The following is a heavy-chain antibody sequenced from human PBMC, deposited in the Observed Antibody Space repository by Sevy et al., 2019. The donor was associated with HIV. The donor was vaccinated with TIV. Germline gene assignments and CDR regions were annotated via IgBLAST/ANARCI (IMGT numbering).Heavy chain of an antibody. CDR1: GGTFSSYA. CDR2: LIPIFGTA. CDR3: ARDQEGGLDY. J-gene: IGHJ4*02. V-gene: IGHV1-69*06. D-gene: IGHD3-16*01. Sequence: ASVKVSCKASGGTFSSYAISWVRQAPGQGLEWMGGLIPIFGTANYAQKFQGRVTITADKSTSTAYMELSSLRSEDTAVYYCARDQEGGLDYWVQGTLVTVSS.